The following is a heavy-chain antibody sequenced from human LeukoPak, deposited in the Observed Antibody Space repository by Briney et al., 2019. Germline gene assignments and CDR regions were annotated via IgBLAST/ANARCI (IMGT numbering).Heavy chain of an antibody. CDR2: ISSSSSTI. V-gene: IGHV3-48*04. Sequence: GGSLRLSCAASGFTFSSYSMNWVRQAPGKGLEWVSYISSSSSTIYYADSVKGRFTISRDNAKNSLYLQMNSLRAEDTAVYYCARGATYYDILSLDYWGQGTLDTVSS. J-gene: IGHJ4*02. CDR3: ARGATYYDILSLDY. D-gene: IGHD3-9*01. CDR1: GFTFSSYS.